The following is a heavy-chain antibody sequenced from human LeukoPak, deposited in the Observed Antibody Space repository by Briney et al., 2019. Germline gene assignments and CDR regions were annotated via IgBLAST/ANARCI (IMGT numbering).Heavy chain of an antibody. Sequence: SETLSLTCAVYGGSFSGYYWSWIRQPPGKGLEWIGEINHSGSTTYNPSLKSRVIMSVDTSKNQLSLKLSSVTAADTAVYYCASRPIPVDIFDSWGQGTLVTVSS. D-gene: IGHD6-19*01. CDR2: INHSGST. V-gene: IGHV4-34*01. J-gene: IGHJ4*02. CDR3: ASRPIPVDIFDS. CDR1: GGSFSGYY.